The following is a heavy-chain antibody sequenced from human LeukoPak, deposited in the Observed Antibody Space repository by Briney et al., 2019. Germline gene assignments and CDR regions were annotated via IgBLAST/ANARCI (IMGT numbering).Heavy chain of an antibody. V-gene: IGHV4-31*03. D-gene: IGHD1-26*01. CDR3: ARETRSGSYDGSFDY. J-gene: IGHJ4*02. Sequence: PSQTLSLTCTVSGGSISSGGYYWAWIRQHPGEGLERIGYIYYSGSTYYNPSLKSRVTISVDKSKKQFSLNLSSVTAADTAVYYCARETRSGSYDGSFDYWGQGTLVTVSS. CDR2: IYYSGST. CDR1: GGSISSGGYY.